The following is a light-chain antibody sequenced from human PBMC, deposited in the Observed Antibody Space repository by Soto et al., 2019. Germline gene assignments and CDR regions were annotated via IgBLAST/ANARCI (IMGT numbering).Light chain of an antibody. CDR1: QSVSSIY. J-gene: IGKJ2*01. Sequence: EIVLTQSPGTLSLSPGERATLSCRASQSVSSIYLAWYQQKPGQAPRLLIYRASSRATGIPDRFSGCGSGTDFTLTISRLEPEDFAVYYCQQYGGSPPYTFGQGTKLEIK. CDR2: RAS. CDR3: QQYGGSPPYT. V-gene: IGKV3-20*01.